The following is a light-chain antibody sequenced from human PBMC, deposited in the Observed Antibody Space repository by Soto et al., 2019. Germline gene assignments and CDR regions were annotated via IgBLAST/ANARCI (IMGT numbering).Light chain of an antibody. V-gene: IGKV1-33*01. CDR1: QDISNY. J-gene: IGKJ4*01. CDR2: DAS. Sequence: DIQMTQSPSSLSASVGDRVTITCQASQDISNYLNWYQQRPGKAPKLLIYDASNLETGVPSRLSGSGSGTDFTFTIRSLQPEDIATYSCQRNDYSPFGGGTKVDIK. CDR3: QRNDYSP.